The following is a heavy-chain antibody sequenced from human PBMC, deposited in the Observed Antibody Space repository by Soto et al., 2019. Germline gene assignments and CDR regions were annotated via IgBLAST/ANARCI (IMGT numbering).Heavy chain of an antibody. CDR1: GGTFSSYA. V-gene: IGHV1-69*06. J-gene: IGHJ6*02. Sequence: SVKVSCKASGGTFSSYAISWVRQAPGQGLEWMGGIIPIFGTANYAQKFQGRVTITADKSTSTAYMELSSLRSEDTAVYYCASTIVVVSAAISYYYYGMDVWGQGTTVTVSS. CDR2: IIPIFGTA. D-gene: IGHD2-2*02. CDR3: ASTIVVVSAAISYYYYGMDV.